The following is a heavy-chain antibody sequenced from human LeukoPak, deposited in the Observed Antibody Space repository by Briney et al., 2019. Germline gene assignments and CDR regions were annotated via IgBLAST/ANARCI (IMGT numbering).Heavy chain of an antibody. V-gene: IGHV3-33*01. D-gene: IGHD3-10*01. CDR3: ASSGTLWDTFSHAGA. J-gene: IGHJ3*01. Sequence: PGRSLRLSCAASGFTFSTYGMHWVRQAPGKGLEWVAVIWYDGSNKYYADSVKGRFTISRDNSKNTLYLQMNSLRAEDTAVYYCASSGTLWDTFSHAGARGQGTMVTVSS. CDR2: IWYDGSNK. CDR1: GFTFSTYG.